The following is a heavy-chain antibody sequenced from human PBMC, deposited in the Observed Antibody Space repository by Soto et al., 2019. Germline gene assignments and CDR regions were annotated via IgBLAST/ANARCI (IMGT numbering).Heavy chain of an antibody. CDR3: ARTTPIAAAGTFPSYYYYGMDV. J-gene: IGHJ6*02. V-gene: IGHV3-30-3*01. CDR1: GFTFSSYA. Sequence: PGGSLRLSCAASGFTFSSYAMHWVRQAPGKGLEWVAVISYDGSNKYYADSVKGRFTISRDNSKNTLYLQMNSLRAEDTAVYYCARTTPIAAAGTFPSYYYYGMDVWGQGTTVTVSS. D-gene: IGHD6-13*01. CDR2: ISYDGSNK.